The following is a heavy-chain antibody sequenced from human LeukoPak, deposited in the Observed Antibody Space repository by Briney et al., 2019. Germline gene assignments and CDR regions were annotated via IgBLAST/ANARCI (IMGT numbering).Heavy chain of an antibody. J-gene: IGHJ4*02. Sequence: GGSLRLSCAASGFTFSDYGLSWFRQAPGKGLEWVSAITSGGGNTYYADSVKGRFTISRDNAKNSLYLQMNSLRAEDTAVYYCASPKGGSDLYYFDYWGQGTLVTVSS. V-gene: IGHV3-11*01. CDR1: GFTFSDYG. D-gene: IGHD3-16*01. CDR3: ASPKGGSDLYYFDY. CDR2: ITSGGGNT.